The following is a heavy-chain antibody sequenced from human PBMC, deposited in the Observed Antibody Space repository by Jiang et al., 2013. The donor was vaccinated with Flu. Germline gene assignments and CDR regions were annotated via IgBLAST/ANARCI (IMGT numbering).Heavy chain of an antibody. CDR2: LWHDGSNK. CDR1: GFSFSYYG. V-gene: IGHV3-30*02. CDR3: ATLRGSTYDTFLADF. Sequence: ESGGGVVQPGGSLRLSCAASGFSFSYYGMHWVRQSPGKGLEWVASLWHDGSNKFYADSVRGRFTISRDNSKNALYLQMNTLRPEDTAVYFCATLRGSTYDTFLADFWGQGTLVTVSS. J-gene: IGHJ4*02. D-gene: IGHD3-9*01.